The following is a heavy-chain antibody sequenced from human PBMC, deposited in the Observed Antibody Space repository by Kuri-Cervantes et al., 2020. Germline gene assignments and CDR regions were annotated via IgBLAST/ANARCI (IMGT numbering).Heavy chain of an antibody. V-gene: IGHV4-61*01. D-gene: IGHD2-2*01. CDR1: GGSVSSDNYY. CDR2: IYYSGST. Sequence: GSLRLSCTVSGGSVSSDNYYWSWIRQPPGKGLEWIGYIYYSGSTNYNPSLKSRVTISVDTSKNQFSLKLSSVTAADTAVYYCARGGRKYCSSTSCYLQNWFDPWGQGTLVTVSS. CDR3: ARGGRKYCSSTSCYLQNWFDP. J-gene: IGHJ5*02.